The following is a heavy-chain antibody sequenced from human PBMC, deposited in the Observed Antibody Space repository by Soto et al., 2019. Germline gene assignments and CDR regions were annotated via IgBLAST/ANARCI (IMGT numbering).Heavy chain of an antibody. CDR3: ARANRIYDILTGYRYYYYGMDV. J-gene: IGHJ6*02. D-gene: IGHD3-9*01. CDR2: IIPIFGTA. V-gene: IGHV1-69*13. CDR1: GGTFSSYA. Sequence: SVKVSFKASGGTFSSYAISWVRQAPGQGLEWMGGIIPIFGTANYAQKFQGRVTITADESTSTAYMELSSLRSEDTAVYYCARANRIYDILTGYRYYYYGMDVWG.